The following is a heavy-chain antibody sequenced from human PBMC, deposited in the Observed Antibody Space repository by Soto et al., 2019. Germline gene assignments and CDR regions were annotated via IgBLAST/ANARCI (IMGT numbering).Heavy chain of an antibody. J-gene: IGHJ3*02. V-gene: IGHV6-1*01. Sequence: PSQTLSLTCAISGDRVSSNSAAWNWSRQSPSRGPEWLGRTYYRSKWYNDYAVSVKSRITIKTDTSKNQFSLQLNSVTPEDTAVYYCATSGPWYNYAFDIWGQGTMVTVSS. CDR3: ATSGPWYNYAFDI. D-gene: IGHD1-1*01. CDR1: GDRVSSNSAA. CDR2: TYYRSKWYN.